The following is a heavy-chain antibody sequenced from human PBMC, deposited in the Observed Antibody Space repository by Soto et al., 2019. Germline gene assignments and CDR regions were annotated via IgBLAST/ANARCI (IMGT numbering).Heavy chain of an antibody. CDR3: ARGREDCSGGSCYQSVYYYYYMDV. J-gene: IGHJ6*03. CDR1: GYTFTGYY. V-gene: IGHV1-2*04. D-gene: IGHD2-15*01. Sequence: GASVKVSCKASGYTFTGYYMHWVRQAPGQGLEWMGWINPNSGGTNYAQKFQGWVTMTRDTSISTAYMELSRLRSDDTAVYYCARGREDCSGGSCYQSVYYYYYMDVWGKGTTVTVSS. CDR2: INPNSGGT.